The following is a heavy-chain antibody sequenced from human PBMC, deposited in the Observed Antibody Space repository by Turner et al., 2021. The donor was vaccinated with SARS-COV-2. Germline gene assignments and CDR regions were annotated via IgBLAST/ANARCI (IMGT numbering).Heavy chain of an antibody. V-gene: IGHV1-2*02. D-gene: IGHD2-21*01. CDR3: ASMCNCGGAQDVSFDV. CDR2: INPTSGGR. CDR1: GDIPTNYN. Sequence: QVQLVQSGAEVKKPGASVKVSCKTYGDIPTNYNMHWVRQAPGQGLEWMGWINPTSGGRNYAQNFQGRVTMTGDTSTRTTYMELKRLTSDDTAVYYCASMCNCGGAQDVSFDVWGQGTMVAVSS. J-gene: IGHJ3*01.